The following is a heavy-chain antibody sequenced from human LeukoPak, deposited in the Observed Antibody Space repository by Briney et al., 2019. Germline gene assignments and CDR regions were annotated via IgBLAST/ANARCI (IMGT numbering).Heavy chain of an antibody. J-gene: IGHJ4*02. CDR1: GGSISSYY. CDR2: IYYSGTT. CDR3: ARLRLSYYFDY. V-gene: IGHV4-59*01. Sequence: PSETLSLTCTVSGGSISSYYWSWIRQPPGKGLEWIGYIYYSGTTSYNPSLKSRVIISLDTPKNQLSLKLSSVTAADTAVYYCARLRLSYYFDYWGQGTLVTVSS. D-gene: IGHD4/OR15-4a*01.